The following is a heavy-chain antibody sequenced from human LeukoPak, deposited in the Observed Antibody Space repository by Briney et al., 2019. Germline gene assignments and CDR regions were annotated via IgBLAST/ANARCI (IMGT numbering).Heavy chain of an antibody. Sequence: GGSLRLSCAASGFTFSSYGMHWVRQAPGKGLEWVAVISYDGSNKYYADSVKGRFTIPRDNSKNTLYLQMNSLRAEATDVYYCARDSEAAAGSFVYWGQGTLVTVSS. CDR2: ISYDGSNK. CDR3: ARDSEAAAGSFVY. D-gene: IGHD6-13*01. V-gene: IGHV3-30*03. CDR1: GFTFSSYG. J-gene: IGHJ4*02.